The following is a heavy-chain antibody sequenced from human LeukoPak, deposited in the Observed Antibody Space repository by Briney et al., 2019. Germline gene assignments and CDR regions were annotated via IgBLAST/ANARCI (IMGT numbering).Heavy chain of an antibody. CDR2: FYAGATT. CDR1: GFSVSSNY. CDR3: ARFRDSHYLAPFDF. Sequence: GGSLSLSCAGSGFSVSSNYMTWVRQAPGKGLKWVSVFYAGATTYYADSVKGRFTISKDISNKTLSLQMNNLRAEDTAVYFCARFRDSHYLAPFDFWGQGALVTVSS. V-gene: IGHV3-53*01. J-gene: IGHJ4*02. D-gene: IGHD4-11*01.